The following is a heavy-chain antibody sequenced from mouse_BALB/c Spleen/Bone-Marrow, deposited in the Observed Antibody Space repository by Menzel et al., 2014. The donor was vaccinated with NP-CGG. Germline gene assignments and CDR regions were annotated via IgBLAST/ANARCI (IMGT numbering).Heavy chain of an antibody. Sequence: VKLQESGAELVKPWASVKLSCKASGYTFTSYWIHWVKLRPGHGLEWIGEINPSNGRTNYNEKFKNKATLTVDKSSSTAYIQLSSLTSEDSAVYYCARYDGPAWFAYWGQGTLVTVS. D-gene: IGHD2-3*01. CDR2: INPSNGRT. V-gene: IGHV1S81*02. J-gene: IGHJ3*01. CDR3: ARYDGPAWFAY. CDR1: GYTFTSYW.